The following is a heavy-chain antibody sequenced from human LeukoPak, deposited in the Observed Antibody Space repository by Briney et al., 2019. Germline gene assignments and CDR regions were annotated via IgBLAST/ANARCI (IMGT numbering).Heavy chain of an antibody. CDR3: AVEMATIADY. V-gene: IGHV3-23*01. Sequence: GGSLRLSCAASGFTFSSYAMSWVRQVPGKGLEWVSVISGSGDNTYYADSVKGRFTISRDNSKNMLYLQMNSLRAEDTAVYYCAVEMATIADYWGQGTLVTVST. CDR1: GFTFSSYA. D-gene: IGHD5-24*01. CDR2: ISGSGDNT. J-gene: IGHJ4*02.